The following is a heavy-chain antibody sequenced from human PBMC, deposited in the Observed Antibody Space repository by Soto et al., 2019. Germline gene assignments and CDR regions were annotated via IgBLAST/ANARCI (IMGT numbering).Heavy chain of an antibody. Sequence: QVQLVQSGPEVKKPGASVKVSCKASGYTFTSYGISWVRQAAGQGLEWMGWISPYHGKPHYVQKLQGRISMTTDTTTTTAYMELRSLRSDDTAVFYCARAPLYSPSPKNAFDIWGQGTVVTVSS. D-gene: IGHD5-12*01. V-gene: IGHV1-18*01. CDR2: ISPYHGKP. CDR1: GYTFTSYG. J-gene: IGHJ3*02. CDR3: ARAPLYSPSPKNAFDI.